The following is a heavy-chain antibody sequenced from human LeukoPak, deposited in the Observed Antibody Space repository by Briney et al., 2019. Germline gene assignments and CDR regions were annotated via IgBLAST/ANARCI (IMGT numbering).Heavy chain of an antibody. Sequence: SETLSLTCAVYGGSFSGYYWSWIRQPPGKGLEWIGEINHSGSTNYNPSLKSRVTISVDTSKNQFSLKLSSVTVADTAVYYCASRQIGDYWGQGTLVTVSS. CDR1: GGSFSGYY. CDR2: INHSGST. D-gene: IGHD2-21*01. V-gene: IGHV4-34*01. J-gene: IGHJ4*02. CDR3: ASRQIGDY.